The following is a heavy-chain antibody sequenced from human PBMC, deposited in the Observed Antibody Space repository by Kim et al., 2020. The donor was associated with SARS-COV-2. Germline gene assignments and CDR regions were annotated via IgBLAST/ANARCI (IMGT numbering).Heavy chain of an antibody. Sequence: GRFTISRDDSKNTAYLQMNSLKTEDTAVYYCTRRPTYCSSTSCSNWFDPWGQGTLVTVSS. CDR3: TRRPTYCSSTSCSNWFDP. V-gene: IGHV3-73*01. D-gene: IGHD2-2*01. J-gene: IGHJ5*02.